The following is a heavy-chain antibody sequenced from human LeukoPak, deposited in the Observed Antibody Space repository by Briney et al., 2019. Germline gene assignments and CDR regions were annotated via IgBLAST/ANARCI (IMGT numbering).Heavy chain of an antibody. CDR2: ISGSGGST. CDR1: GFTFSILA. J-gene: IGHJ4*02. CDR3: AKDLLPYCSSTSYTNFDY. Sequence: GGSLSASHAASGFTFSILAMCTVGEAPGPGVEWWSGISGSGGSTYYADSVNGRFTISRDNSKNTLYLQMNSLSAEEKAVYYCAKDLLPYCSSTSYTNFDYWGQGTLVTVSS. D-gene: IGHD2-2*01. V-gene: IGHV3-23*01.